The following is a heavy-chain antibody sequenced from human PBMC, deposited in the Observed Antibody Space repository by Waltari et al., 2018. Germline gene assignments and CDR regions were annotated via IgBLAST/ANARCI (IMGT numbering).Heavy chain of an antibody. V-gene: IGHV4-4*07. Sequence: QVQLQESGPGLVKPSETLSLTCTVSGGSSSSYHWSWIRQPAGKGLEWIGCIYTSGSTNYNPSLKSRVTISVDKSKNQFSLKLSSVTAADTAVYYCARDDHYYGSGSYSMFDYWGQGTLVTVSS. J-gene: IGHJ4*02. CDR1: GGSSSSYH. CDR2: IYTSGST. CDR3: ARDDHYYGSGSYSMFDY. D-gene: IGHD3-10*01.